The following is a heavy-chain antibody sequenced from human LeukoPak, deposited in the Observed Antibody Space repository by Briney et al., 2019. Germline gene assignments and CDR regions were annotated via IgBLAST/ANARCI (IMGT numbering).Heavy chain of an antibody. D-gene: IGHD5-24*01. V-gene: IGHV4-61*02. CDR1: GGSISSSSYY. CDR2: IYTSGST. CDR3: ARDDTRDETAFDY. J-gene: IGHJ4*02. Sequence: PSETLSLTCTVSGGSISSSSYYWSWIRQPAGKGLEWIGRIYTSGSTNYNPSLKSRVTMSVDTSKNQFSLKLSSVTAADTAVYYCARDDTRDETAFDYWGQGTLVTVSS.